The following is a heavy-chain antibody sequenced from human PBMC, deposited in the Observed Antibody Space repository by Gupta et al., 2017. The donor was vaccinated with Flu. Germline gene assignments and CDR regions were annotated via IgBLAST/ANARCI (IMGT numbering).Heavy chain of an antibody. D-gene: IGHD2-2*01. Sequence: EVQLVESGGGLVKPGGSLRPSCAASGFTFSSYSMNWVRQAPGKGLEWVSSISSSSSYIYYADSVKGRFTISRDNAKNSLYLQMNSLRAEDTAVYYCARGRLGDIVVVPAADNWGQGTLVTVSS. CDR2: ISSSSSYI. J-gene: IGHJ4*02. CDR1: GFTFSSYS. V-gene: IGHV3-21*01. CDR3: ARGRLGDIVVVPAADN.